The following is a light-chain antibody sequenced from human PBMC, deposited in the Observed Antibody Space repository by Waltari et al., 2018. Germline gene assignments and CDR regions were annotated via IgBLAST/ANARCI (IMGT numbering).Light chain of an antibody. CDR1: SSDVGSYNR. J-gene: IGLJ2*01. CDR2: EVS. CDR3: SSYRMSSTLGV. Sequence: QSALTQPPSVSGSPGQSVTISCTGTSSDVGSYNRVSWYQQSPGTAPKLIIYEVSNRPSGVPDRVSGSKSGNTASLTISGLQAEDEADYYCSSYRMSSTLGVLGGWTKLTVL. V-gene: IGLV2-18*02.